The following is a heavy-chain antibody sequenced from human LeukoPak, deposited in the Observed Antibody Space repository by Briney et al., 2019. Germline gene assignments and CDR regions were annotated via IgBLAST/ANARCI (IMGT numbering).Heavy chain of an antibody. V-gene: IGHV4-31*03. CDR2: IYYSGST. Sequence: SETLSLTCTVSGGSISSGGYYWSWIRQHPGKGLEWIGYIYYSGSTYYNPSLKSRVTISVDTSKNQFSLKLSSVTAADTAVYYCARTVTPEDADAFDIWGQGTMVTVSS. CDR3: ARTVTPEDADAFDI. CDR1: GGSISSGGYY. J-gene: IGHJ3*02. D-gene: IGHD4-17*01.